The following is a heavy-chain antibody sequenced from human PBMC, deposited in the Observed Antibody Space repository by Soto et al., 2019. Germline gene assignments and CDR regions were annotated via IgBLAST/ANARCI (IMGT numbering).Heavy chain of an antibody. D-gene: IGHD5-12*01. CDR2: ISPYNGNT. J-gene: IGHJ3*02. CDR1: GYTFISYG. Sequence: HVQLVQSGAEVKKPGASLKVSCKASGYTFISYGVSWVRQAPGQGLEWLGWISPYNGNTNYAQKFQGRITLTTDTSTSTVYMDLRSLRTDDAAVYYCPRDQTKWLTDAFDIWGQGTRVVVSS. V-gene: IGHV1-18*01. CDR3: PRDQTKWLTDAFDI.